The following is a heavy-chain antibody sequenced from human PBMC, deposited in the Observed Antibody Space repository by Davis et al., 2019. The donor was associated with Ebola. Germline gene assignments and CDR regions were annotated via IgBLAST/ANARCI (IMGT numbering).Heavy chain of an antibody. CDR1: GFTFSSYE. V-gene: IGHV3-48*03. CDR3: AREGGSGWYFQLGY. CDR2: ISSSGSTI. Sequence: GGSLRLSCAASGFTFSSYEMNWVRQAPGKGLEWVSYISSSGSTIYYADSVKGRFTISRDNAKNSLYLQMNSLRAEDTAVYYCAREGGSGWYFQLGYWGQGTLVTVSS. J-gene: IGHJ4*02. D-gene: IGHD6-19*01.